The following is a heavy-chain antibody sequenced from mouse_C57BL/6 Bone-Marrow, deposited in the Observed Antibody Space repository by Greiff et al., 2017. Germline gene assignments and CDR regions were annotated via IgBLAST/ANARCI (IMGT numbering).Heavy chain of an antibody. V-gene: IGHV14-4*01. J-gene: IGHJ4*01. CDR1: GFNITDYY. Sequence: VQLQQSGAELVRPGASVKLSCTASGFNITDYYMHWVKQRPEQGLEWIGWIDPENGDTEYASKFQGKATITADTSSTTAYLQLSSLTSEDTAVYYCTTEGVYYGSRYAMDYWGQGTSGTVAS. CDR3: TTEGVYYGSRYAMDY. D-gene: IGHD2-1*01. CDR2: IDPENGDT.